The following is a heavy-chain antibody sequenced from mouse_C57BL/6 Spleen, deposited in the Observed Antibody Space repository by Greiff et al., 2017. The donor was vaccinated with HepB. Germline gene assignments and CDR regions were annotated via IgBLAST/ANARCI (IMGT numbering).Heavy chain of an antibody. CDR2: INIGNGYT. CDR3: ARVDTKVVEDY. CDR1: GYTFTSYG. D-gene: IGHD1-1*01. Sequence: VQLQQSGAELVRPGSSVKMSCKTSGYTFTSYGINWVKQRPGQGLEWIGYINIGNGYTEYKEKFKGKATLTSDTSSSTAYMQLSSLTSEDSAIYFGARVDTKVVEDYWGQGTTLTVSS. V-gene: IGHV1-58*01. J-gene: IGHJ2*01.